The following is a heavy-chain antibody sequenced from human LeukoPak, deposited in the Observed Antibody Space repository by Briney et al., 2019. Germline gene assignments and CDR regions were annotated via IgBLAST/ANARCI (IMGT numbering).Heavy chain of an antibody. CDR3: AKDHFTTFDC. CDR2: ISYHGSNK. D-gene: IGHD3-3*01. V-gene: IGHV3-30*04. Sequence: PGGSLRLSCAASGFTFSSYAMHWVRQAPGKGLEWVAVISYHGSNKYYADSVKGRFTISRDNSKNMLYLQMNSLRAEDTAVYYCAKDHFTTFDCWGQGTLVTVSS. J-gene: IGHJ4*02. CDR1: GFTFSSYA.